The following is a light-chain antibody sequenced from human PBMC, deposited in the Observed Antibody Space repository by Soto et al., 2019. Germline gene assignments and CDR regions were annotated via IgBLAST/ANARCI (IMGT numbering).Light chain of an antibody. V-gene: IGKV3-20*01. CDR2: GAS. J-gene: IGKJ1*01. Sequence: EIVLTHSPCTVALSPGGGGTLSCRGSRVVSANYLALYQQKPGQAPTLLIYGASIRAAGIPDRFSGSGSGTDFTLTIRRLEPDDFAVYYCQQYGSSPRTFGQGTKVDIK. CDR3: QQYGSSPRT. CDR1: RVVSANY.